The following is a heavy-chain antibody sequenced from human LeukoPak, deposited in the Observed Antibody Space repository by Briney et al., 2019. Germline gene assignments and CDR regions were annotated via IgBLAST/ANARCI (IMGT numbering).Heavy chain of an antibody. CDR2: ISGSSGST. D-gene: IGHD3-3*01. V-gene: IGHV3-23*01. J-gene: IGHJ4*02. Sequence: GGSLRLSCAASGFTFSSYAMSWVRQAPGKGLEWVSSISGSSGSTAYADSVKGRFTISRDNSKNTLYLQMNSLRAEDTAVYYCAKSYHRSGNAPGYWGQGTLVTVSS. CDR1: GFTFSSYA. CDR3: AKSYHRSGNAPGY.